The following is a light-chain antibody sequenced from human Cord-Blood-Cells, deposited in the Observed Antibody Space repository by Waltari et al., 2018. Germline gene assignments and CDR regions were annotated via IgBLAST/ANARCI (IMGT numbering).Light chain of an antibody. CDR3: CSYAGSSTYV. Sequence: QSALTQPASVSGSPGQSITISCTGTSSDVGGFKLIPWYQQHPGKAPKLMIYEVSKRPSGVSNRFSGSKSGNTASLTISGLQAEDEADYYCCSYAGSSTYVFGTGTKVTVL. CDR1: SSDVGGFKL. V-gene: IGLV2-23*02. CDR2: EVS. J-gene: IGLJ1*01.